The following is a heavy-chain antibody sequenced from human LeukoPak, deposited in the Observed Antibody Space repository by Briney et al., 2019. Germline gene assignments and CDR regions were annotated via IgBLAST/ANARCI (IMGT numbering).Heavy chain of an antibody. V-gene: IGHV3-21*01. CDR2: ISSSSSYI. CDR3: ARDRPDGYNSYYFDY. CDR1: GFTCSRFS. J-gene: IGHJ4*02. Sequence: GGSLRLSCAASGFTCSRFSMNWVREGPGEGLGWVSSISSSSSYIYYADSVKGRFTTSRDNAKNSLYMQMNSLRAEDTAVYYCARDRPDGYNSYYFDYWGQGTLVTVSS. D-gene: IGHD5-24*01.